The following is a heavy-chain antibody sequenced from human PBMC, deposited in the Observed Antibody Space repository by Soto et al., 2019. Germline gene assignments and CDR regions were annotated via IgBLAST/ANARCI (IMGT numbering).Heavy chain of an antibody. CDR2: IIPIFSTT. CDR3: AREVAADGTFREDVFDI. V-gene: IGHV1-69*12. J-gene: IGHJ3*02. CDR1: GGTFSNHA. D-gene: IGHD6-13*01. Sequence: QVHLVQSGAEVKKPGSSVKVSCKAPGGTFSNHAINWVRQAPGQGLEWMGRIIPIFSTTNYAQKFQGRVTMTDDESTITAYWELSSLKQDDTAVYYCAREVAADGTFREDVFDIWGQGTLVTVSS.